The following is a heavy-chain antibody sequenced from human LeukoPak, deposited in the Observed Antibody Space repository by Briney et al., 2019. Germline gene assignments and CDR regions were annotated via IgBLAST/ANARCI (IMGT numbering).Heavy chain of an antibody. D-gene: IGHD2-15*01. CDR1: GGSFSGYY. V-gene: IGHV4-34*01. J-gene: IGHJ5*02. Sequence: SGTLSLTCAVYGGSFSGYYWSWIRQPPGKGLEWIGEINHSGSTNYNPSLKSRVTISVDTSKNQFSLKLSSVTAADTAVYYCARVGGPEGPGNTWFDPWGQGTLVTVSS. CDR3: ARVGGPEGPGNTWFDP. CDR2: INHSGST.